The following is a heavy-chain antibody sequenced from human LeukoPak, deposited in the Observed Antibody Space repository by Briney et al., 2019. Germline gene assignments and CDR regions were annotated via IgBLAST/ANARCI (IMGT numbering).Heavy chain of an antibody. CDR2: ISSATTTI. CDR3: ATGPMGRGVSYSFDY. CDR1: GFTFSAYS. Sequence: GGSLRLSCAASGFTFSAYSMNWVRQAPGKGLEWISYISSATTTIHYSDSVKGRFTISRDNSKNTLYLQMNGLRAEDTAVYYCATGPMGRGVSYSFDYWGQGTLVTVSS. V-gene: IGHV3-48*01. J-gene: IGHJ4*02. D-gene: IGHD3-10*01.